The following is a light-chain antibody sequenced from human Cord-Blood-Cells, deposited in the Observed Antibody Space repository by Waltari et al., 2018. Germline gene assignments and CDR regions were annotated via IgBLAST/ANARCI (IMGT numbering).Light chain of an antibody. Sequence: SYEPTQPPSVSVFPGPTASLTCSGDNLGAKYACWYQQKPGQSPVLVLYQDSKRPSGIPGRFSGSNSGNTATLTISGTQAMDEADYYCQAWDSSTVVFGGGTKLTVL. CDR2: QDS. CDR3: QAWDSSTVV. V-gene: IGLV3-1*01. J-gene: IGLJ2*01. CDR1: NLGAKY.